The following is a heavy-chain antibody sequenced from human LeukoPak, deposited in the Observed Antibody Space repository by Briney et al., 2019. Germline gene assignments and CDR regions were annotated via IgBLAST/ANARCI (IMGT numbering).Heavy chain of an antibody. Sequence: TGGSLRLSCAASGFTFNDYWMTWVRQAPGKGLEWVAHIKQDGSEKYYVDSLKGRFTISRDNAKNSLFLQMSSLRAEDTAVYYCVRDCSSASLSSGCYYAMDVWGKGTTVTVS. V-gene: IGHV3-7*03. D-gene: IGHD2-2*01. CDR3: VRDCSSASLSSGCYYAMDV. CDR2: IKQDGSEK. CDR1: GFTFNDYW. J-gene: IGHJ6*04.